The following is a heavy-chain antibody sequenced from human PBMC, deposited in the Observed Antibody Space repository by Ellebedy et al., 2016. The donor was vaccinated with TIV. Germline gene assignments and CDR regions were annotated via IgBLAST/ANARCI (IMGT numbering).Heavy chain of an antibody. CDR1: GGSISGHS. CDR2: IHYSGTT. J-gene: IGHJ4*02. V-gene: IGHV4-59*11. Sequence: SETLSLTCTVSGGSISGHSWSWIRQSPGKGLEWIGFIHYSGTTTYNPSLNSRVTMSVDTSKNQFSLRLSSVTAADTAVYFCAKYYCPNGVCYHFDYWGRGTLVTVSS. CDR3: AKYYCPNGVCYHFDY. D-gene: IGHD2-8*01.